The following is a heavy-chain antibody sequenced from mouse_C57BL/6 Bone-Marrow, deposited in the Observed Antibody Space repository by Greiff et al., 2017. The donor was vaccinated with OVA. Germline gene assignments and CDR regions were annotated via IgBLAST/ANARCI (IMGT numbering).Heavy chain of an antibody. J-gene: IGHJ2*01. V-gene: IGHV1-19*01. CDR1: GYTFTDYY. Sequence: VQLQQSGPVLVKPGASVKMSCKASGYTFTDYYTNWVKQSHGKSLEWIGVINPYNGGTSYNQKFKGKATLTVDKSSSTAYMELNSLTSEDSAVYYCAKRRGLLDYWGQGTTLTVSS. D-gene: IGHD3-3*01. CDR3: AKRRGLLDY. CDR2: INPYNGGT.